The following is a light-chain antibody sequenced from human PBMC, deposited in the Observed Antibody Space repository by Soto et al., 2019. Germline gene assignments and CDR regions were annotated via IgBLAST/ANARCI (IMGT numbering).Light chain of an antibody. CDR1: SSDVGGYNY. V-gene: IGLV2-14*01. Sequence: QSALAQPASVSGSPGQSITISCTGTSSDVGGYNYVSWYQQHPGKAPKLMIYEVSNRPSGVSNRFSCFKSGNTASLTISGLQAEDEADYYCSSYTSSSIYVFGTGTKVTVL. J-gene: IGLJ1*01. CDR3: SSYTSSSIYV. CDR2: EVS.